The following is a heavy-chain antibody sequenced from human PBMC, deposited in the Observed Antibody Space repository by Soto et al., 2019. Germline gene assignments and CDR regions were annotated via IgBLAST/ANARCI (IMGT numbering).Heavy chain of an antibody. CDR3: ARYYYDSSGYFGDY. Sequence: ASVKVSCKASGYTFTSCAMHWVRQAPGQRLEWMGWINAGNGNTKYSQKFQGRVTITRDTSASTVYMELSSLRSEDTAVYYCARYYYDSSGYFGDYWGQGTLVTVSS. J-gene: IGHJ4*02. CDR2: INAGNGNT. D-gene: IGHD3-22*01. V-gene: IGHV1-3*01. CDR1: GYTFTSCA.